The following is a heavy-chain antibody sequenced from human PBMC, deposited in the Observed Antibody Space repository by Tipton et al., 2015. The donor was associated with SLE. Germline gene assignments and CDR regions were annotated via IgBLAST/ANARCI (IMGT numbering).Heavy chain of an antibody. J-gene: IGHJ6*03. CDR1: GDSSSGYF. CDR2: VSDSGST. CDR3: ARGNKRTRGHDMVRGRLVPAYYNSYMDV. V-gene: IGHV4-34*01. D-gene: IGHD3-10*01. Sequence: TLSLTCSVYGDSSSGYFWTWLRQTPGKGVERLGEVSDSGSTNYHPSLKSRLSMSLVRSRNQFSLSLRSVTPADTGVFYCARGNKRTRGHDMVRGRLVPAYYNSYMDVWGKGTTVTVSS.